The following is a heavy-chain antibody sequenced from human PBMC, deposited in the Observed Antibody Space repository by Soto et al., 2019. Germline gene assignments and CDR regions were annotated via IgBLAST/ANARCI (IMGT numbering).Heavy chain of an antibody. Sequence: EVQLVESGGGVVRPGGSLRLSCAASGFTFHDYGMSWVRQAPGKGLEWVSGINWNGGSTGYADSVKGRFTISRDNAKNSLYLQMNSLGAEDTALYYCARSTLTVPYDYYYYSGMDVWGQGTTVTVSS. V-gene: IGHV3-20*04. J-gene: IGHJ6*02. CDR2: INWNGGST. CDR1: GFTFHDYG. CDR3: ARSTLTVPYDYYYYSGMDV. D-gene: IGHD2-2*01.